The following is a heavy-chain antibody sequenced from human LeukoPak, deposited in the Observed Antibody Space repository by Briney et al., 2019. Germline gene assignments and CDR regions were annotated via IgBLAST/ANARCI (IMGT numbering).Heavy chain of an antibody. CDR2: INHSGST. J-gene: IGHJ4*02. D-gene: IGHD2-2*01. V-gene: IGHV4-34*01. CDR3: ARPLGYCSSTSCRRGGFDY. CDR1: GGSFSGYY. Sequence: SETLSLTCAVYGGSFSGYYWSWIRQPPGKGLEWIGEINHSGSTNYNPSLKSRVTISVDTSKNQFSLKLSSVTAADTAVYYCARPLGYCSSTSCRRGGFDYWGQGTLVTVSS.